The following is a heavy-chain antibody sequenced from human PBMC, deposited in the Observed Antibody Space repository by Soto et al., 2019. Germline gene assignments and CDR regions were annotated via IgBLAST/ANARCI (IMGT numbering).Heavy chain of an antibody. J-gene: IGHJ3*01. CDR1: GFTFSIFD. CDR3: AKGLNGELND. V-gene: IGHV3-30*18. D-gene: IGHD1-1*01. CDR2: ISSDDRNI. Sequence: QVQLVESGGGVVQPGRSLRLSCVASGFTFSIFDMHWVRQAPGKGLEWVTLISSDDRNIYYADSVQGRFTVSRDESRNTLYLQMNSLRPEDMAVYYCAKGLNGELNDWGQGTMVTVSS.